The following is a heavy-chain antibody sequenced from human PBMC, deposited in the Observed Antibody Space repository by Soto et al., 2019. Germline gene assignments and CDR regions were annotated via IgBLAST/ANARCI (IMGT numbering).Heavy chain of an antibody. CDR1: GGSISSGDYY. J-gene: IGHJ4*02. Sequence: SETLSLTCAVSGGSISSGDYYWSWIRQPPGKGLVWIGYIYYSGSTYYNPSLKSRVTISVDTSKNQFSLKLSSVTAADTALYYCARGYYYENSAWPPGEWGQGTLVTVSS. D-gene: IGHD3-22*01. V-gene: IGHV4-30-4*01. CDR3: ARGYYYENSAWPPGE. CDR2: IYYSGST.